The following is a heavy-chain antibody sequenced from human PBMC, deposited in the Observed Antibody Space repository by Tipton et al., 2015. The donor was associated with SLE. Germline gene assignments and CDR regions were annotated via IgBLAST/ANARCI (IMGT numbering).Heavy chain of an antibody. D-gene: IGHD3-16*01. V-gene: IGHV4-34*01. J-gene: IGHJ6*03. CDR1: GGSFSGYA. CDR2: VSHSGST. CDR3: ARGVSGYFHFCYMDV. Sequence: TLSLTCAVSGGSFSGYAWSWVRQPPGKGLEWIGEVSHSGSTNYNPSLKSRGTISLDTSNNQFSLRLSFVTAADTAVYYCARGVSGYFHFCYMDVWGKGTTVTISS.